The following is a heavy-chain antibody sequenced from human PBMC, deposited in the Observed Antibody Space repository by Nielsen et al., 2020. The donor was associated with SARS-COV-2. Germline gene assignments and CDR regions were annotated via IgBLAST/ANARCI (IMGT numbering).Heavy chain of an antibody. CDR1: GFIFSSYT. V-gene: IGHV3-23*01. J-gene: IGHJ4*02. Sequence: GESLKISCVGSGFIFSSYTMHWVRQAPGKGLEWVSGISGGGRTFYAESVRGRFTVSRENFRNTLYLEMNSLRVEDTALYYCASEVGGSYRDFDYWGQGILVTVSS. D-gene: IGHD3-16*02. CDR3: ASEVGGSYRDFDY. CDR2: ISGGGRT.